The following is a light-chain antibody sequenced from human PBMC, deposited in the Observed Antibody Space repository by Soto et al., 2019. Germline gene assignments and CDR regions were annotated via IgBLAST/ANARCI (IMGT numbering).Light chain of an antibody. CDR2: DVS. CDR1: SSDVGGYNY. V-gene: IGLV2-14*01. CDR3: SSYTSSSTDV. J-gene: IGLJ1*01. Sequence: QSVLTQPASVSGSPAQSITISCTGTSSDVGGYNYVSWYQQHPGKAPKLMIYDVSNRPSGVSNRFSGSKSGNTASLTISGLQAEDEADYYCSSYTSSSTDVFGTGTKVTLL.